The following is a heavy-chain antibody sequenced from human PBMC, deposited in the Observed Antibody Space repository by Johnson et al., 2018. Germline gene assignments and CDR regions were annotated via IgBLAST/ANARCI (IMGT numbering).Heavy chain of an antibody. CDR1: GFTFGPYW. CDR2: INSEGTTT. Sequence: VQLQESGGGLVQPGGSLRLSCVASGFTFGPYWMHWVRQAPGKGLVWVSHINSEGTTTIYADSVKGRFTISRDNSKNTLYLQMNSLRAEDTAVYFCARDRGNPDSFDIWGQGTMVTVSS. V-gene: IGHV3-74*01. J-gene: IGHJ3*02. CDR3: ARDRGNPDSFDI. D-gene: IGHD1-14*01.